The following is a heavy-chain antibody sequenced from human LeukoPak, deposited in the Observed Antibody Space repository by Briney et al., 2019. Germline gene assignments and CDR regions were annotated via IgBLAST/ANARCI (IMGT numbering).Heavy chain of an antibody. J-gene: IGHJ5*02. V-gene: IGHV4-39*01. CDR2: IYYSGST. D-gene: IGHD4-23*01. CDR1: GGSISSSSYY. Sequence: SETLSLTCTVSGGSISSSSYYWGWIRQPPGKGLEWIGSIYYSGSTYYNPSLKSRVTISVDTSKNQFSLKLSSVAAADTAVYYCAGPYLRGTVVNNWFDPWGQGTLVTVSS. CDR3: AGPYLRGTVVNNWFDP.